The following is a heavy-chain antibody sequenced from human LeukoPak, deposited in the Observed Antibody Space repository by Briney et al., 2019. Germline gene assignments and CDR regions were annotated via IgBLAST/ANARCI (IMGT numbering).Heavy chain of an antibody. Sequence: GGSLRLSCAASGFTFSSYGMHWVRQAPGKGLEWVANIKEDGSEKNYVDSVKGRFTISRDNAKNSLYLQMNSLRAEDTAVYYCARSGSDFDYWGQGTLVTVSS. J-gene: IGHJ4*02. D-gene: IGHD3-10*01. CDR3: ARSGSDFDY. CDR1: GFTFSSYG. V-gene: IGHV3-7*01. CDR2: IKEDGSEK.